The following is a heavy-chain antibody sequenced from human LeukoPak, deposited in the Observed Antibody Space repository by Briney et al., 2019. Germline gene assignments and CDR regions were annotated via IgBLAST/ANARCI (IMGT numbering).Heavy chain of an antibody. Sequence: AGPSERPSCAAAGFSFSTYCIGCVRLPPGGGRGWVAGISGRGVYTYYAASVKGRFTISRDTSKNTLYLQMNSLRADDTAVYFCAKIRYRSDYVEEFGAFDLWGQGTMVTVSS. CDR2: ISGRGVYT. J-gene: IGHJ3*01. V-gene: IGHV3-23*01. CDR3: AKIRYRSDYVEEFGAFDL. D-gene: IGHD3-16*01. CDR1: GFSFSTYC.